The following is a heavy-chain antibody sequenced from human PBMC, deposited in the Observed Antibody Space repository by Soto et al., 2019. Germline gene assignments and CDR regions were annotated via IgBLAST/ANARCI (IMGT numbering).Heavy chain of an antibody. V-gene: IGHV1-46*01. CDR2: INPSGGST. CDR1: GYTFTSYY. Sequence: ASVKVSCKASGYTFTSYYMHWVRQAPGQGLEWMGIINPSGGSTSYAQKFQGRVTMTRDTSTSTVYMELSSLRSEGTAVYYCASVHYGDPRGHSFDYWGQGTLVTVSS. CDR3: ASVHYGDPRGHSFDY. D-gene: IGHD4-17*01. J-gene: IGHJ4*02.